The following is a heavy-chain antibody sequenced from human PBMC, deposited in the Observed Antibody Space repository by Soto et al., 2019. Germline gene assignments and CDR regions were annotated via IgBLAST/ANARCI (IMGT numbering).Heavy chain of an antibody. Sequence: EVQLVESEGGLVQPGGSLRLSCAASGFTFRYYLMHWVRQAPGQGLVWVPRIHSDGSSTTYADSVKGRFTISRDNAKNTLYLQMNSLRAEDTAVYYCARGDRGAFDLWGQGTMVTVSS. V-gene: IGHV3-74*01. J-gene: IGHJ3*01. CDR2: IHSDGSST. CDR3: ARGDRGAFDL. D-gene: IGHD2-21*02. CDR1: GFTFRYYL.